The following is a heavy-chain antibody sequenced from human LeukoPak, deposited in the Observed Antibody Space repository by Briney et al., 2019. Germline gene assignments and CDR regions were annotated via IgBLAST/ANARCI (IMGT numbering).Heavy chain of an antibody. CDR3: ARGSSSSWRHSTFYYYYGMDV. V-gene: IGHV4-59*01. J-gene: IGHJ6*02. D-gene: IGHD6-13*01. Sequence: PSETLSLTCTVSGGSISSYYWSWIRQPPGKGLEWIGYIYYCGSTNYNPSLKSRVTISVDTSKNQFSLKLSSVTAADTAVYYCARGSSSSWRHSTFYYYYGMDVWGQGTTVTVSS. CDR1: GGSISSYY. CDR2: IYYCGST.